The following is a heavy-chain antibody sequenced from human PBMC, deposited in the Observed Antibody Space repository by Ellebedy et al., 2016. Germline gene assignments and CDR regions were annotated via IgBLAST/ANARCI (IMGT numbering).Heavy chain of an antibody. V-gene: IGHV3-30*03. J-gene: IGHJ4*02. CDR2: ISYDGSNK. Sequence: GGSLRLSXAASGFTFSSYSMNWVRQAPGKGLEWVAVISYDGSNKFYADSVKGRFTISRDNSKNTLYLQMNSLRAEDTAVYYCARGGYYDSSGYYYFEYWGQGTLVTISS. CDR1: GFTFSSYS. D-gene: IGHD3-22*01. CDR3: ARGGYYDSSGYYYFEY.